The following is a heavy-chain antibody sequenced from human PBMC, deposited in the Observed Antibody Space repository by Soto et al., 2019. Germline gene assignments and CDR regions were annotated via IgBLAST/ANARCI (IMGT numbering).Heavy chain of an antibody. D-gene: IGHD2-8*02. Sequence: QVQLQQWGAGLLKPSETLSLTCAVYGGSFSGYYWTWIRQPPGTGLEWIGEINHRGSTNYNPSLKSRVTKSADTSKNQFYLKLTSVTAADTAVYYCARDKITGLFDYWGQGTLVTVSS. CDR2: INHRGST. CDR3: ARDKITGLFDY. V-gene: IGHV4-34*01. J-gene: IGHJ4*02. CDR1: GGSFSGYY.